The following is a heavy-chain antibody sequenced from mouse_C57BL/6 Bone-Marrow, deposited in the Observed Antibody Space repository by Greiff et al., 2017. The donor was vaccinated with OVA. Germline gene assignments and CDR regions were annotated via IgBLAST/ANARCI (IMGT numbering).Heavy chain of an antibody. J-gene: IGHJ3*01. CDR1: GYTFTSYV. CDR2: INPYNDGT. V-gene: IGHV1-14*01. Sequence: EVQLQQSGPELVKPGASVKMSCKASGYTFTSYVMHWVKQKPGQGLEWIGYINPYNDGTKYNEKFKGQATLTSDKSSSTAYMELSSLTSEDSAVYYCAQVPYGSSAWFAYWGQGPLVTVSA. D-gene: IGHD1-1*01. CDR3: AQVPYGSSAWFAY.